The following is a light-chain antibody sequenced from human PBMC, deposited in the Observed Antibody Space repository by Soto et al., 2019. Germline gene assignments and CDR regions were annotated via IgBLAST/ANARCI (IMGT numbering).Light chain of an antibody. V-gene: IGLV2-14*03. J-gene: IGLJ2*01. CDR1: SSDVGGYNY. CDR3: SSYTDSSTVV. CDR2: DVS. Sequence: QSALTQPASVSGSPGQSITISCTGTSSDVGGYNYVSWYQHHPGKAPKLMIYDVSNRPSGVSNRFSGSKSGNTASLTISGLQAEDEADYYCSSYTDSSTVVFGGGTTLPVL.